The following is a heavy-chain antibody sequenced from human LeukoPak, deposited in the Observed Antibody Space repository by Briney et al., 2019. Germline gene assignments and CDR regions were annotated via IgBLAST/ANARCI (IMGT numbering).Heavy chain of an antibody. D-gene: IGHD6-13*01. J-gene: IGHJ5*02. CDR1: GFTFDDYA. CDR2: ISWNSGSM. Sequence: PGGSLRLSCAASGFTFDDYAMHWVRQAPGKGLEWVSGISWNSGSMGYADSVKGRFTISRDNAKNSLYLQMNSLRAEDTALYYCAKAPAAGTGWFDPWGQGTLVTVSS. V-gene: IGHV3-9*01. CDR3: AKAPAAGTGWFDP.